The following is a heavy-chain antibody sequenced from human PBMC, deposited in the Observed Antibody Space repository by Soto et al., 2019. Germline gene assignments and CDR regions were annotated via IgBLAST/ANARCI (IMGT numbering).Heavy chain of an antibody. Sequence: QVQLQQWGAGLLKPSETLSLTCAVSGGSFTGASFSGNYCSWIRQSPEKGLEWIGEINRSGTTDYTPSLKSRFTISVDRSKNQFFLRLTSVTAADTAVYYCARRSVAANPHSSYYYHNYMDVWGNGTTVTVSS. CDR2: INRSGTT. CDR1: GGSFTGASFSGNY. CDR3: ARRSVAANPHSSYYYHNYMDV. V-gene: IGHV4-34*02. J-gene: IGHJ6*03. D-gene: IGHD6-19*01.